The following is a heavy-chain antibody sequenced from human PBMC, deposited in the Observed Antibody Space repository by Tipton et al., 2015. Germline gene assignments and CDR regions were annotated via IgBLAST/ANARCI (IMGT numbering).Heavy chain of an antibody. Sequence: GLVKPSETLSLTCTVSGASISRGSVWGWIRQPPGKGLEWIVSLYYSGSTYYNPSLKSRVAISVDTSKNQFSLTLKSVTAADTAVYYCARDLEHGMDVWGQGTTVIVSS. D-gene: IGHD5-24*01. CDR2: LYYSGST. CDR3: ARDLEHGMDV. V-gene: IGHV4-39*07. J-gene: IGHJ6*02. CDR1: GASISRGSV.